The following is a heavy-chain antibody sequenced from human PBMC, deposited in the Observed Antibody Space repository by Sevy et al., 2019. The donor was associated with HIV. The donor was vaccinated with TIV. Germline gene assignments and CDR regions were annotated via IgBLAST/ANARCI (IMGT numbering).Heavy chain of an antibody. CDR3: TRVRGTISPYYYGMDV. V-gene: IGHV3-49*03. J-gene: IGHJ6*02. CDR2: IRSKTYGGTT. D-gene: IGHD3-10*01. CDR1: GFTFGDYA. Sequence: GGSLRLSCTASGFTFGDYAMSWCRQAPGKGREWVGFIRSKTYGGTTEYAESAKGRFTISRDDSKSIAYLQMNSLKAEETAVYYCTRVRGTISPYYYGMDVWGQGTTVTVSS.